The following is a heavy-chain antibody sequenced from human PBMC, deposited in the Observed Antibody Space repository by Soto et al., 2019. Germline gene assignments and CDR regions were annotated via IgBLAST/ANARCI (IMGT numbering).Heavy chain of an antibody. CDR3: VKDQASGWYRLDY. J-gene: IGHJ4*02. CDR2: ISSNGGST. CDR1: GFTFRSYA. D-gene: IGHD6-19*01. V-gene: IGHV3-64D*08. Sequence: EVQLVESGGGLVQPGGSLRLSCSASGFTFRSYAMHWVRQAPGKGLEYVSAISSNGGSTYYADSVKGRFTIYRDNSKNTLYLQMSSLRAEDTAVYYCVKDQASGWYRLDYWGQGTLVTVSS.